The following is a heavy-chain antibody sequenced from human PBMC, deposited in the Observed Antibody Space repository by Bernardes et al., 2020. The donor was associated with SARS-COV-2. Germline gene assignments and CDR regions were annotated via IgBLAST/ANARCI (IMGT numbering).Heavy chain of an antibody. V-gene: IGHV3-74*01. D-gene: IGHD6-19*01. CDR2: INSDGSTT. CDR1: GFTFSSYW. CDR3: ARTLGAQYSSGWYSYYHGMDV. Sequence: GGSLRLSCAAPGFTFSSYWMHWVRQAPGKGLVWVSRINSDGSTTTYADSVKGRFTISRDNAKNTLYLQMNSLRAEDTAVYYCARTLGAQYSSGWYSYYHGMDVWGQGTTVTVSS. J-gene: IGHJ6*02.